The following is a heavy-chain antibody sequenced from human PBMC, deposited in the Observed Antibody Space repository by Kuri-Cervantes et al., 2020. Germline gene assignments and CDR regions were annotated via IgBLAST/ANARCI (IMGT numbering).Heavy chain of an antibody. D-gene: IGHD1-26*01. CDR2: IIPIFGTA. J-gene: IGHJ4*02. CDR3: ARDELIVGATPMGY. V-gene: IGHV1-69*13. CDR1: GGTFSSYA. Sequence: SVKVSCKASGGTFSSYAISWVRQAPGQGLEWMGGIIPIFGTANYAQKFQGRVTITADESTSTAYMELSSLRSEDTAVYYCARDELIVGATPMGYWGQGTLVAVSS.